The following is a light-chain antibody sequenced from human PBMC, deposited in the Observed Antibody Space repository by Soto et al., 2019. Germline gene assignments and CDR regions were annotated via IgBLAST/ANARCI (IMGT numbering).Light chain of an antibody. V-gene: IGLV2-14*03. J-gene: IGLJ3*02. Sequence: QSVLTQPASVSGSPGQSITISCTGTSSDIGHYIHVSWLQQYPGKAPKSMIYDVSNRSPGVSNRYSGSKSGNTASLTISGLQDEDDAYYYCSSSTNTGTWVFGGGTKLTV. CDR1: SSDIGHYIH. CDR3: SSSTNTGTWV. CDR2: DVS.